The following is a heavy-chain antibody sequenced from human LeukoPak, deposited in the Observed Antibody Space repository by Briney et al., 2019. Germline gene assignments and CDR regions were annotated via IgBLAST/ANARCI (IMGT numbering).Heavy chain of an antibody. CDR1: GFTFSSYA. V-gene: IGHV3-23*01. CDR3: ARDCVGGSSLDY. J-gene: IGHJ4*02. Sequence: PGGSLRLSCAASGFTFSSYAMSWVRQAPGKGLEWVSLISGSGDKTYYADSVKGRFTISRDNSKNTLYLQMNSLRAEDTAVYYCARDCVGGSSLDYWGQGTLVTVSS. CDR2: ISGSGDKT. D-gene: IGHD6-6*01.